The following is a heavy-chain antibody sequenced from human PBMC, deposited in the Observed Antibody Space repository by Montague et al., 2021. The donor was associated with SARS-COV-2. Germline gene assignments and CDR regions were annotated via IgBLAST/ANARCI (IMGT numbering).Heavy chain of an antibody. CDR2: IYYYGNT. CDR3: AKALGSRSIGPAY. D-gene: IGHD3-10*01. V-gene: IGHV4-59*01. CDR1: GSSIKNYY. J-gene: IGHJ4*02. Sequence: SETLSLTCTVSGSSIKNYYWSWIRQPPGQGLEWIGYIYYYGNTXXXSSXTGRATISIDTSRNQFSLQLRSVTTADTAVYFCAKALGSRSIGPAYWGQGVLVTVSS.